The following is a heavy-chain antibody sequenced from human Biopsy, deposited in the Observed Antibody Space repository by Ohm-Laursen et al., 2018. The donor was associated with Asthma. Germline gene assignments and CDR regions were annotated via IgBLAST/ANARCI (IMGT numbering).Heavy chain of an antibody. CDR1: GFTFSNYG. Sequence: SLRLSCAASGFTFSNYGMHWVRQAPGKGLDWVAVISFDGSNKNYTDSVKGRFTISRDNSRNTLHLQTNSLRAEDTAVYYCAKDVFPGWELRRGPDYWGQGTLVTVSS. V-gene: IGHV3-30*18. CDR3: AKDVFPGWELRRGPDY. D-gene: IGHD1-26*01. CDR2: ISFDGSNK. J-gene: IGHJ4*02.